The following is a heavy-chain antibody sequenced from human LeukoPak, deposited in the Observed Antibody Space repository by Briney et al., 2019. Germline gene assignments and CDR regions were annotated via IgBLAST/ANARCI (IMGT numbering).Heavy chain of an antibody. CDR2: INPNSGGT. V-gene: IGHV1-2*06. CDR1: GYTFTGYY. Sequence: ASVKVSCKASGYTFTGYYMHWVRQAPGQGLEWMGRINPNSGGTNYAQKFQGRATMTRDTSISTAYMELSRLRSDDTAVYYCARPSGLYSGWYGNFDYWGQGTLVTVSS. J-gene: IGHJ4*02. CDR3: ARPSGLYSGWYGNFDY. D-gene: IGHD6-19*01.